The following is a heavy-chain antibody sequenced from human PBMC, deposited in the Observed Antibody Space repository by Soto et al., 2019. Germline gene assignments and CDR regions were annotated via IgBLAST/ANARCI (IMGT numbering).Heavy chain of an antibody. V-gene: IGHV1-18*01. Sequence: ASVKGSCKASVYAFSIYVSGWVRQAPRQGLEWMGWISADNGNTNDAQKVQGRVTMTTDTSTSTAYMELRSLRSDDTAVHYCARDEKIRWFGALPPRDYYYHYMDVSGKGTTVTVSS. CDR2: ISADNGNT. J-gene: IGHJ6*03. CDR1: VYAFSIYV. CDR3: ARDEKIRWFGALPPRDYYYHYMDV. D-gene: IGHD3-10*01.